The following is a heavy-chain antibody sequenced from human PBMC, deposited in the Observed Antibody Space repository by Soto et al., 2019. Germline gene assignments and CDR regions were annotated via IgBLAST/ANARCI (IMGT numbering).Heavy chain of an antibody. V-gene: IGHV3-23*01. CDR3: AKDEPPLRYFDWLATWGGRYNWFDP. J-gene: IGHJ5*02. CDR1: GFTFSSYA. CDR2: ISGSGGST. D-gene: IGHD3-9*01. Sequence: EVQLLESGGGLVQPGGSLRLSCAASGFTFSSYAMSWVRQAPGKGLEWVSAISGSGGSTYYADSVKGRFTISRDNSKNTLYLQMNSLRAEDTAVYYCAKDEPPLRYFDWLATWGGRYNWFDPWGQGTLVTVSS.